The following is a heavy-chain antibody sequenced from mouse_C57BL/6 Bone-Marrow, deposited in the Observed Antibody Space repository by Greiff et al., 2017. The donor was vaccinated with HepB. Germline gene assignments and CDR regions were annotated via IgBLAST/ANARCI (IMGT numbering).Heavy chain of an antibody. V-gene: IGHV1-84*01. J-gene: IGHJ1*03. Sequence: LVESGPELVKPGASVKISCKASGYTFTDYYINWVKQRPGQGLEWIGWIYPGSGNTKYNEKFKGKATLTVDTSSSTAYMQLSSLTSEDSAVYFCARKNYGSSYDWYFDVWGTGTTVTVSS. CDR2: IYPGSGNT. CDR3: ARKNYGSSYDWYFDV. CDR1: GYTFTDYY. D-gene: IGHD1-1*01.